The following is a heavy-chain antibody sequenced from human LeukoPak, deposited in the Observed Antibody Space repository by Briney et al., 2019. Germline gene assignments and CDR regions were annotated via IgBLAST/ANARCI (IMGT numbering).Heavy chain of an antibody. CDR2: ISYDGSNK. CDR3: AKATSSLRYYYDSSGYYYYGMDV. V-gene: IGHV3-30*18. CDR1: GFTFSSYG. D-gene: IGHD3-22*01. J-gene: IGHJ6*02. Sequence: PGRSLRLSCAASGFTFSSYGMHWVRQAPGKGLEWVAVISYDGSNKYYADSVKGRFTISRDNSKNTLYLQMNSLRAEDTAVYYCAKATSSLRYYYDSSGYYYYGMDVWGQGTTVTVSS.